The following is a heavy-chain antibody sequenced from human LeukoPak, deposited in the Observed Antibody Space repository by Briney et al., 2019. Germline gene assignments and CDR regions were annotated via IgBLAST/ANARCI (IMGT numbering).Heavy chain of an antibody. D-gene: IGHD5-18*01. Sequence: SVKVSCKASGGTFSSYAISWVRQAPGQGLEWMGGIIPIFGTANYAQKFQGRVTITTDESTSTAYMELSSLRSEDTAVYYCARGHYYVDTAMVNYNWFDPWGQGTLVTVSS. CDR3: ARGHYYVDTAMVNYNWFDP. CDR2: IIPIFGTA. CDR1: GGTFSSYA. V-gene: IGHV1-69*05. J-gene: IGHJ5*02.